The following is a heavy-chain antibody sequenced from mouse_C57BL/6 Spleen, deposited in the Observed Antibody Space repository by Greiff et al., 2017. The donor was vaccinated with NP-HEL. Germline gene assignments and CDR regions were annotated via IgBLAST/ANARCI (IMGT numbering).Heavy chain of an antibody. Sequence: VMLVESEGGLVQPGSSMKLSCTASGFTFCDYYMAWVRQVPEKGLEWVANINYDGSSTYYLDSLKSRFIISSDNAKNILYLQMSSLKSEDTATYYCARGGDGYYFDYWGQGTTLTVSS. V-gene: IGHV5-16*01. J-gene: IGHJ2*01. CDR2: INYDGSST. CDR1: GFTFCDYY. D-gene: IGHD3-3*01. CDR3: ARGGDGYYFDY.